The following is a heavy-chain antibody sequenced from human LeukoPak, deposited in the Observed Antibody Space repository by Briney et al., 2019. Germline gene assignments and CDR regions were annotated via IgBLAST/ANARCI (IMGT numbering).Heavy chain of an antibody. V-gene: IGHV1-18*01. Sequence: ASVKVSCKASGYTLTSYSITWVRQAPGQGLEWMGWISTYNGNTNYAQKLQDRVTMTTDTSTTTAYMELSSLRSEDTAVYYCARMYYYDSSGTNWFDPWGQGTLVSVSS. CDR1: GYTLTSYS. CDR3: ARMYYYDSSGTNWFDP. D-gene: IGHD3-22*01. CDR2: ISTYNGNT. J-gene: IGHJ5*02.